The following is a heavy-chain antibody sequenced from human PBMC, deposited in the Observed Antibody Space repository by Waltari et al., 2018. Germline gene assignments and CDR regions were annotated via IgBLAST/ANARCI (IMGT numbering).Heavy chain of an antibody. CDR2: IYPGASDT. V-gene: IGHV5-51*01. CDR3: ARLSEGSNWFDAFDI. Sequence: EVQLVQSGAEVKKPGESLKISCKGSGYSFTSYWIGWVRQMPGKGLEWMGIIYPGASDTRYSPSFQGQVTISVDKSISTAYLQWSSLKASDTAMYYCARLSEGSNWFDAFDIWGQGTIVTVSS. J-gene: IGHJ3*02. D-gene: IGHD6-13*01. CDR1: GYSFTSYW.